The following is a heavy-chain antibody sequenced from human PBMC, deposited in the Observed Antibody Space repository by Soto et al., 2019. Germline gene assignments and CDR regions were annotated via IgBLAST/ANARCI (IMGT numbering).Heavy chain of an antibody. CDR2: ISRSSTGI. Sequence: EVQLVESGGGLVQPGGSLRLSCAASGFTFSLYSMSWVRPAPGKGLEWVSYISRSSTGIHYADSVKGRFTISRDDATNSMHLQMNSLRDGDTAVYYCAMAVTWGLDVWGQGTTVSISS. CDR1: GFTFSLYS. D-gene: IGHD3-10*01. J-gene: IGHJ6*02. CDR3: AMAVTWGLDV. V-gene: IGHV3-48*02.